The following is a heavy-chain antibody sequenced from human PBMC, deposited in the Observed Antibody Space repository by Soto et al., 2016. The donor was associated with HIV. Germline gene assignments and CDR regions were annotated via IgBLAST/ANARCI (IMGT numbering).Heavy chain of an antibody. V-gene: IGHV3-64*01. J-gene: IGHJ6*03. CDR2: ISSNGINT. Sequence: EVQLVESGEAWSSLGVPKLSCEASGFTFGSYDMHWVRQAPGMGLEYVSTISSNGINTYYANSVKGRFTISRDNSKNTLYLQMDSLRAEDMAVYYCARTFIRAYYMDVWGKG. CDR3: ARTFIRAYYMDV. D-gene: IGHD3-10*01. CDR1: GFTFGSYD.